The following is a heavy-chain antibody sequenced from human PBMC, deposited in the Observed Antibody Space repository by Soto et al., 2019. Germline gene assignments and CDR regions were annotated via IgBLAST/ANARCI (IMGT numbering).Heavy chain of an antibody. V-gene: IGHV3-48*03. Sequence: PGGSLRLSCAASGFTFSSYEMNWVRQAPGKGLEWVSYISSSGSTTYYADSVKGRFTISREHAKNSLHLQMNSMRAEETAVSYCARLDGDSDGNDYYYGMDVWGQGTTVTVSS. D-gene: IGHD5-18*01. CDR2: ISSSGSTT. CDR1: GFTFSSYE. CDR3: ARLDGDSDGNDYYYGMDV. J-gene: IGHJ6*02.